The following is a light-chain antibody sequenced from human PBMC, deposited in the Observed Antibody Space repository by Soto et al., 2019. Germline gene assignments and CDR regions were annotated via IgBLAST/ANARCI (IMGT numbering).Light chain of an antibody. Sequence: EIVLTQSPGTLSLSPGERATLSCRASQSVSINYLAWYQQKPGQAPRLLIYGASSRATGIPDRFSGSGSGTDFTLTISRLEPEDFAVYYCQQYGSSSWTCGQGTKVEIK. V-gene: IGKV3-20*01. CDR2: GAS. J-gene: IGKJ1*01. CDR3: QQYGSSSWT. CDR1: QSVSINY.